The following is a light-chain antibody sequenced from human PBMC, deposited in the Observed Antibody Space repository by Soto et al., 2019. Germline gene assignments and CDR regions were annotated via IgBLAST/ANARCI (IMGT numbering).Light chain of an antibody. CDR1: QSLLHSHGYNY. V-gene: IGKV2-28*01. CDR3: MQSLQTPIT. J-gene: IGKJ5*01. Sequence: EIVMTQFPIALPLTPGKPASISCQSSQSLLHSHGYNYMDWYVQTPGQSPQLLIYFGSFRASGVPDRFSGSGSGKDFTLTISRVEAEDFGVYYCMQSLQTPITFGQGTRLEI. CDR2: FGS.